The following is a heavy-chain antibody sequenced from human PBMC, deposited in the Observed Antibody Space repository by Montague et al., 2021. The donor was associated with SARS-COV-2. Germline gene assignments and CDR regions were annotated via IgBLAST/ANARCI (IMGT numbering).Heavy chain of an antibody. CDR1: GGSISSGGYY. V-gene: IGHV4-39*01. CDR3: ASMVRAQVYYFDY. J-gene: IGHJ4*02. CDR2: IFYSGST. Sequence: SETLSLTCTVSGGSISSGGYYWGWIRQPPGKGLEWIGSIFYSGSTDYNPSLKSRVTISVDTSKNQFSLKLSSVTAADTAVYYCASMVRAQVYYFDYWGQGTLVTVSS. D-gene: IGHD3-10*01.